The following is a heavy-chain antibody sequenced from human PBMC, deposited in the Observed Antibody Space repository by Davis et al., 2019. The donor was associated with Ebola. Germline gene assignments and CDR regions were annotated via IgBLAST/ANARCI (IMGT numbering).Heavy chain of an antibody. CDR1: GFTFNSHA. CDR2: RGTGGNT. V-gene: IGHV3-23*01. J-gene: IGHJ5*01. Sequence: GESLKISCAGSGFTFNSHAMTWVRQAPGKGLEWVSSRGTGGNTYYADSVKGRFTISRDNSKSTLYLQMNSLRAEDTATYFCAKSADLESWGQGTLVTVSS. CDR3: AKSADLES.